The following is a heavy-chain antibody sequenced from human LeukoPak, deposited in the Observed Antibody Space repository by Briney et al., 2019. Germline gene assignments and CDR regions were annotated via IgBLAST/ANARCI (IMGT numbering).Heavy chain of an antibody. CDR2: IRYDGSHK. D-gene: IGHD3-10*01. CDR3: AKKIDSGSYPLDY. J-gene: IGHJ4*02. CDR1: GFIFSDYV. Sequence: GGSLRLSCAASGFIFSDYVMNWLRQAPGRGLEWVAYIRYDGSHKYYIDSVKGRFTISRDNSKNTLYLQMTSLRAEDTGVYYCAKKIDSGSYPLDYWGQGTLVTISS. V-gene: IGHV3-30*02.